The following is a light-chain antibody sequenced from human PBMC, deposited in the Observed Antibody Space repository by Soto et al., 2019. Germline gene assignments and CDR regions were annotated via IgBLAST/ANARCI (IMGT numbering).Light chain of an antibody. V-gene: IGKV3-15*01. J-gene: IGKJ3*01. CDR3: QQYDNWHPSLS. CDR1: QSVSSN. Sequence: EIVKTQSPGTLSVSQGERATLSCRASQSVSSNLAWDQQKPGQAPRLLNYGASTRSTGIPARFSGSGSETVFTPNISTLQSESFAVYYSQQYDNWHPSLSFGDGTKVNIK. CDR2: GAS.